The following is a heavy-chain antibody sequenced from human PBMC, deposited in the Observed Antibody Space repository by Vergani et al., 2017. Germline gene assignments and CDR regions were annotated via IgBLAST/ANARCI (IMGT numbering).Heavy chain of an antibody. CDR2: IYHSGST. CDR3: AREYYDFWSGYYTGGWFDP. D-gene: IGHD3-3*01. Sequence: QLQLQESGSGLVKPSQTLSLTCAVSGGSISSGGYSWSWIRQPPGKGLELLGYIYHSGSTYYNPALKSRVTISVDRSKNQFSLKLSSVTAADTAVYYCAREYYDFWSGYYTGGWFDPWGQGTLVTVSS. J-gene: IGHJ5*02. V-gene: IGHV4-30-2*01. CDR1: GGSISSGGYS.